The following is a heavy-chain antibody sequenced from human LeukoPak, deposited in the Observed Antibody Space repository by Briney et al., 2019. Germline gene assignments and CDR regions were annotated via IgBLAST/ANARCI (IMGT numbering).Heavy chain of an antibody. CDR2: IKQEGSER. CDR1: GFPFSRYW. J-gene: IGHJ4*02. CDR3: ARSEPTMTTWSMDY. Sequence: PGGSLGLSCATSGFPFSRYWMTWVRQAPGKGLEWVAYIKQEGSERYYGDSVEGRFTISRDNARNSVYLQMNSLRAEDTATYYCARSEPTMTTWSMDYWGQGILVTVSS. D-gene: IGHD5-24*01. V-gene: IGHV3-7*01.